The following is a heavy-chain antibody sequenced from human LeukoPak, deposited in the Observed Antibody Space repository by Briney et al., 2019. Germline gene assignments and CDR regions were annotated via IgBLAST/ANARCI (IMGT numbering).Heavy chain of an antibody. J-gene: IGHJ4*02. CDR2: IYTSGST. Sequence: SETLSLTCTVSGGSISSYYWSWIRQPAGKGLEWIGRIYTSGSTNYNPSLKSRVTMSVDTSKNQFSLKLSSVTAADTAVYYCAREQYYYGSSGLDYWGQGTLVTVSS. CDR1: GGSISSYY. CDR3: AREQYYYGSSGLDY. V-gene: IGHV4-4*07. D-gene: IGHD3-22*01.